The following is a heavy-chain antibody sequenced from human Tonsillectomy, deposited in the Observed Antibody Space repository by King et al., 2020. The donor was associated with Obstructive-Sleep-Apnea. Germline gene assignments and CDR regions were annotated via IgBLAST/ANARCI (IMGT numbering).Heavy chain of an antibody. D-gene: IGHD6-13*01. J-gene: IGHJ6*02. CDR2: IYYSGST. V-gene: IGHV4-59*01. CDR1: GGSISSYY. Sequence: QLQESGPGLVKPSETLSLTCTVSGGSISSYYWSWIRQPPGKGLEWIGYIYYSGSTNYNPSLKSRVTISVDTSKNQFSLKLSSVTAADTAVYYCARGDVGPSSWYTGSYYYYYYGMDVWGQGTTVTVSS. CDR3: ARGDVGPSSWYTGSYYYYYYGMDV.